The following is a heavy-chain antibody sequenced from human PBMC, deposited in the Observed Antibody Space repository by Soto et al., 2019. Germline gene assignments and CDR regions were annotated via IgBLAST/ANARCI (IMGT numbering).Heavy chain of an antibody. CDR3: ARASDSYCTNGVCPYYYGMDV. Sequence: GGSLRLSCAASGFTFSSYSMNWVRQAPGKGLEWVSSISSSSSYIYYADSVKGRFTISRDNAKNSLYLQMNSLRAEDTAVYYCARASDSYCTNGVCPYYYGMDVWGQGTTVTVSS. J-gene: IGHJ6*02. CDR2: ISSSSSYI. V-gene: IGHV3-21*01. D-gene: IGHD2-8*01. CDR1: GFTFSSYS.